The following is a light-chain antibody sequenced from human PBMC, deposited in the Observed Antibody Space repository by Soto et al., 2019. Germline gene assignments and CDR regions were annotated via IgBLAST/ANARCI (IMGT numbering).Light chain of an antibody. J-gene: IGLJ1*01. CDR3: SSYTSSSTYV. CDR2: DVS. V-gene: IGLV2-14*01. Sequence: QSVLTQPASVSGSPGQSITISCTGTSSDVGAYNYVSWYQQHPGKAPKLMTHDVSNRPSGVSNRFSGSKSGNTASLTISGLQAEDEADYYCSSYTSSSTYVFGTGTKVTVL. CDR1: SSDVGAYNY.